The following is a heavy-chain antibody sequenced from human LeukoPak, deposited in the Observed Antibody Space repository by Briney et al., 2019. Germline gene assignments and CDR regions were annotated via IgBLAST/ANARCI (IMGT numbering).Heavy chain of an antibody. CDR1: GFTLTSYS. J-gene: IGHJ4*02. CDR3: AKDFRPDNGWDFDF. Sequence: GGSLRLSCVVSGFTLTSYSMSWVRQAPGQGLEWVSSFLRTGTSVYYAASVKGRFTISRDLSKNTLYLQMNSLRAEDTGVYYCAKDFRPDNGWDFDFWGQGTRVTVSS. V-gene: IGHV3-23*05. D-gene: IGHD6-19*01. CDR2: FLRTGTSV.